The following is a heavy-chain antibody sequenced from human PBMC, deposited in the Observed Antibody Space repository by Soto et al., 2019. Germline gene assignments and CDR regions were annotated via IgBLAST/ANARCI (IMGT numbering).Heavy chain of an antibody. CDR3: AREGLTYYDFWSGYSPTRYYYYGMDV. Sequence: ASVKVSCKASGYTFTSYGISWVRQAPGQGLEWMGWVSAYNGNTNYAQKLQGRVTMTTDTSISTAYMELSSLRSEDTAVYYCAREGLTYYDFWSGYSPTRYYYYGMDVWGQGTTVTVSS. V-gene: IGHV1-18*04. CDR1: GYTFTSYG. J-gene: IGHJ6*02. D-gene: IGHD3-3*01. CDR2: VSAYNGNT.